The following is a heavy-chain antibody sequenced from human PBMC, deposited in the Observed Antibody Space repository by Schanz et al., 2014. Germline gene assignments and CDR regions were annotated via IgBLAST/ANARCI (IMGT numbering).Heavy chain of an antibody. D-gene: IGHD2-21*01. CDR3: TKGLLPVRALADVFDV. V-gene: IGHV3-7*03. Sequence: EVQLVESGGSLVQPGGSLRLSCAASGFIFSNSWMSWVRQAPGKGLEWVANIKQDGSEKYYVDSVKGRFTISRDNSKNILTMQMSSLRAEDTALYYCTKGLLPVRALADVFDVWGQGTMVTVTS. J-gene: IGHJ3*01. CDR1: GFIFSNSW. CDR2: IKQDGSEK.